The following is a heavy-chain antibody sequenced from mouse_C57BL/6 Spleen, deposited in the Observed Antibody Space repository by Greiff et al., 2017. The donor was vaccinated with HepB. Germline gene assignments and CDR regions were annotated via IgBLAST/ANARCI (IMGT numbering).Heavy chain of an antibody. CDR2: ICPGDGDT. V-gene: IGHV1-80*01. J-gene: IGHJ1*03. D-gene: IGHD1-1*01. Sequence: VQLQQSGAELVKPGASVKISCKASGYAFSSYWMNWVKQRPGKGLEWIGQICPGDGDTNYNGTFKGKATLTADKASSTAYMQLSSLTSEDSAVYFCARYYYGSSYGWYFDVWGTGTTVTVSS. CDR3: ARYYYGSSYGWYFDV. CDR1: GYAFSSYW.